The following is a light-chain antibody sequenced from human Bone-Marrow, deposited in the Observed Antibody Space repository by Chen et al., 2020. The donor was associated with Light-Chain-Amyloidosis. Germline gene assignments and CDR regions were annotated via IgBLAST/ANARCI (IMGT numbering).Light chain of an antibody. J-gene: IGLJ2*01. V-gene: IGLV3-25*03. CDR3: QSADSSGTYEVI. CDR1: DLPTKY. CDR2: RDT. Sequence: SYELPQPPSVSVSPGHTARIPCSGDDLPTKYAYWYQQKPGQAPVLVIHRDTERPSGISERFSGSSSGTTATLTISGVQAEDEADYHWQSADSSGTYEVIFGGGTKLTVL.